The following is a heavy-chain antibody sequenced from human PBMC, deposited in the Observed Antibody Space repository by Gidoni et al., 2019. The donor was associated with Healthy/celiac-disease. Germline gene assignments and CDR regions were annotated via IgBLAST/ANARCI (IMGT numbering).Heavy chain of an antibody. CDR2: IYYCGST. CDR3: ARWGKTGPLY. J-gene: IGHJ4*02. V-gene: IGHV4-39*07. Sequence: QLQLQESGPGLVKPSETLSLTCTVSGGSISSSDYSWGWIRQPPGEGLEWSGNIYYCGSTYYNPSLMSRVTMSVDTSNNQFSLKLSSVTAADTAVYYCARWGKTGPLYWGQGTLVAVSS. D-gene: IGHD3-16*01. CDR1: GGSISSSDYS.